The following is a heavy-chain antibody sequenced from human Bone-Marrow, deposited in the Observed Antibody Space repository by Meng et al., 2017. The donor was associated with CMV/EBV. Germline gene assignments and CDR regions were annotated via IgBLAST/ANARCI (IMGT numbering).Heavy chain of an antibody. CDR3: ARDSTVYYDNSGFPYGMDV. CDR1: GGTFSSYA. CDR2: IIPIFGTA. V-gene: IGHV1-69*05. J-gene: IGHJ6*02. Sequence: SVKVSCKASGGTFSSYAISWVRQAPGQGLEWMGGIIPIFGTANYAQKFQGRVTITTDESTSTAYMELSSLRSEDTAVYDCARDSTVYYDNSGFPYGMDVWGQGTTVTVSS. D-gene: IGHD3-22*01.